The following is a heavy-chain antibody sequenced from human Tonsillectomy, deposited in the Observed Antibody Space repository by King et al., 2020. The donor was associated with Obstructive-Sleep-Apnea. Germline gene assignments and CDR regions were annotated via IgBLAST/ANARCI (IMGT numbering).Heavy chain of an antibody. V-gene: IGHV6-1*01. CDR1: GDSVSNNTAV. Sequence: VQLQQSGPGLVKPSQTLSLTCAISGDSVSNNTAVWNWIRQSPSRGLEWLGRTYYRSKWFNEYAESVKSRITINQDTSKNQFSLQLNSVTPGDTAVYYCAGARSYYYTWGQGTLVTVSS. D-gene: IGHD3-22*01. CDR2: TYYRSKWFN. J-gene: IGHJ5*02. CDR3: AGARSYYYT.